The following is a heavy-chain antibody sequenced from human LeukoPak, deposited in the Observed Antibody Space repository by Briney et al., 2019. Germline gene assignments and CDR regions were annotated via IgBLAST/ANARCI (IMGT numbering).Heavy chain of an antibody. Sequence: ASVKVSCKASGYAFTVYYMHWVRQAPGQGLEWMGWINPNSGGTNYAQKFQGRVTMTRDTSISTAYMDLSRLRSDDTAVYYCARAPYCSGGSCYSVEMDVWGKGTTVTISS. V-gene: IGHV1-2*02. CDR1: GYAFTVYY. D-gene: IGHD2-15*01. CDR3: ARAPYCSGGSCYSVEMDV. J-gene: IGHJ6*04. CDR2: INPNSGGT.